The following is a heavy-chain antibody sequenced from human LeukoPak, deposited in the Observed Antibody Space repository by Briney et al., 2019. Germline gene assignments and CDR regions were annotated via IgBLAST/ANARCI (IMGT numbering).Heavy chain of an antibody. J-gene: IGHJ4*02. CDR3: ARHRNPYESSGFRYYFDY. V-gene: IGHV4-59*01. CDR1: GGSISSYY. CDR2: IYYSGST. Sequence: SETLSLTCTVSGGSISSYYWSWIRQPPGKGLEWIGYIYYSGSTNYNPSLKSRVTISVDTSKNQFSLKLSSVTAADTAVYYCARHRNPYESSGFRYYFDYWGQGTLVTVSS. D-gene: IGHD3-22*01.